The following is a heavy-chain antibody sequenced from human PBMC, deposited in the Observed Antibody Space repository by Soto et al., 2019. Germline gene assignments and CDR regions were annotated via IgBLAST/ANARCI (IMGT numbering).Heavy chain of an antibody. V-gene: IGHV1-69*02. Sequence: QVQLVESGTEVKKPGSSVKVSCKASGGTFRNYPINWVRQAPGQGLEWMGSIFPLTDIPDYAQNFQARLTISADKSTSTAYMELSSLTSDDTATYFCARGPLVVLNYFESWGQGTLVTVSS. CDR1: GGTFRNYP. CDR2: IFPLTDIP. J-gene: IGHJ4*02. CDR3: ARGPLVVLNYFES.